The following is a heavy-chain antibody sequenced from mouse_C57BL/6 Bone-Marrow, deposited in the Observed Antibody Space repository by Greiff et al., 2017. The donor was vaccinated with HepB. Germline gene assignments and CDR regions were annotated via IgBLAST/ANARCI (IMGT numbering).Heavy chain of an antibody. Sequence: VQLQQSGPELVKPGASVKISCKASGYTFTDYYMNWVKQSHGKSLEWIGDINPNNGGTSYNQKFKGKATLTVDKSSSTAYMELRSLTSEDSAVYYCARGSSSGLRKRYFDVWGTGTTVTVSS. J-gene: IGHJ1*03. V-gene: IGHV1-26*01. CDR1: GYTFTDYY. CDR3: ARGSSSGLRKRYFDV. D-gene: IGHD2-4*01. CDR2: INPNNGGT.